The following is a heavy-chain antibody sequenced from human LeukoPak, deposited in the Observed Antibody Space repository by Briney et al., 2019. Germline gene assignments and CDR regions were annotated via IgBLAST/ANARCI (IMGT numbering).Heavy chain of an antibody. CDR1: GYTFTSYY. J-gene: IGHJ4*02. Sequence: VASVKVSCKASGYTFTSYYMHWMRQAPGQGPEWMGIINPRGGSTDYSQKFQGRITMTSDTSTSTVYMELSSLRSDDTAVYFCARVGIAAATADYWGQGTLVTVSS. CDR2: INPRGGST. CDR3: ARVGIAAATADY. V-gene: IGHV1-46*01. D-gene: IGHD6-25*01.